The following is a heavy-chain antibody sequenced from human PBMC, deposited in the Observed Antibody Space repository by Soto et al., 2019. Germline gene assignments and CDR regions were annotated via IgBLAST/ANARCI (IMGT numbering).Heavy chain of an antibody. V-gene: IGHV1-18*01. CDR2: INAYNANT. CDR3: ARAIARGYGYASLDY. CDR1: GYTFTHFG. Sequence: QVQLVQSGAEVKKHGASVRVSCKASGYTFTHFGVSLVRQAPGQGLEWMGWINAYNANTDSAQKFLDRATMTTNTSKSTAYRDRRSLRSDDTAVYYCARAIARGYGYASLDYWRQGSLVTVSS. J-gene: IGHJ4*02. D-gene: IGHD5-18*01.